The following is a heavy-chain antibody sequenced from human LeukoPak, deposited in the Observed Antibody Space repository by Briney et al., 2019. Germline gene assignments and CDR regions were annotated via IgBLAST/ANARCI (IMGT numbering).Heavy chain of an antibody. CDR3: ARVREWEEISGAIPDYFDY. V-gene: IGHV1-2*02. CDR2: IKPKSGAT. J-gene: IGHJ4*02. Sequence: ASVKASCKTSGYTFTGHFMNWVRQAPEQGLEWMGWIKPKSGATAYAQRFQGRVTMTRDTAINTAYLEVSGLTPDDTAVYYCARVREWEEISGAIPDYFDYWGQGTLITVSS. CDR1: GYTFTGHF. D-gene: IGHD3-3*01.